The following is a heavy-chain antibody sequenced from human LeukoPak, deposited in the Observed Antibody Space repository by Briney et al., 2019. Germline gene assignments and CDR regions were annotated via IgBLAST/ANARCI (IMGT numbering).Heavy chain of an antibody. J-gene: IGHJ4*02. CDR1: GFTFSSYG. CDR2: ISYDGSNK. V-gene: IGHV3-30*18. CDR3: AKAVGELYPLSGY. D-gene: IGHD3-10*01. Sequence: GRSLRLSCAASGFTFSSYGMHWVRQAPGKGLEWVALISYDGSNKYSADSVKGRFTISRDNSKNTLYLQMNSLRPEDTAVYYCAKAVGELYPLSGYWGQGTLVTVSS.